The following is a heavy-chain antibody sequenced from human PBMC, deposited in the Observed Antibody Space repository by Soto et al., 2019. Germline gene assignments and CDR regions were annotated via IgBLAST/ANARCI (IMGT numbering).Heavy chain of an antibody. CDR3: ARDHRGAKYGLDV. CDR2: TYYRSKWYN. CDR1: GDSVSSNSAT. D-gene: IGHD1-26*01. J-gene: IGHJ6*02. Sequence: LLTCAISGDSVSSNSATWNWIRQSPSRGLEWLGRTYYRSKWYNDYAVSVRSRITISPDTSKNQFSLQLNSVTPEDAAVYYCARDHRGAKYGLDVWGQGTTVTVSS. V-gene: IGHV6-1*01.